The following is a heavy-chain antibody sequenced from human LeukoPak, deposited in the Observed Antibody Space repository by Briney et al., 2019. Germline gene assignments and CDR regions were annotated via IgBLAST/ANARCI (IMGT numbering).Heavy chain of an antibody. J-gene: IGHJ3*02. D-gene: IGHD6-13*01. CDR3: ARRSAAAGIDAFGI. V-gene: IGHV3-13*01. CDR1: GFTFSSYD. Sequence: PGRSLRLSCAASGFTFSSYDMHWVRQPTGKGLEWVSAMGTGDDTYYSGSVKGRFTTVRENAKNTVYLQMNSLRAGDTAMYYCARRSAAAGIDAFGIWGQGTMVIVSS. CDR2: MGTGDDT.